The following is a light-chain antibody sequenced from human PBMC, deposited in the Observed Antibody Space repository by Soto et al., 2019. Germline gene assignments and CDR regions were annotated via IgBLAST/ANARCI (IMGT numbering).Light chain of an antibody. J-gene: IGKJ1*01. CDR1: QSVSSSY. Sequence: IRLTQSPCTLSLSPGERATLSCRASQSVSSSYLAWYQQKPGQAPRLLIYGASSRATGIPDRFSGSGSGTDFTLTISRLEPEDFAVYYCQQYGSSPRTFGQGTKVDVK. V-gene: IGKV3-20*01. CDR3: QQYGSSPRT. CDR2: GAS.